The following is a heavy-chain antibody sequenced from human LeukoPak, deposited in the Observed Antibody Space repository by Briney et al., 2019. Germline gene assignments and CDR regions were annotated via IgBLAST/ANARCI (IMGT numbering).Heavy chain of an antibody. V-gene: IGHV4-59*01. CDR3: ARGYGSWTFDY. J-gene: IGHJ4*02. CDR1: GGSISSYY. Sequence: SETLSLTCTVSGGSISSYYWTWIRQPPGKGLEWIGYIYYSGNTNYNPSLKRRVTISADTSKNHFSLKLSSVTAADTAVYYCARGYGSWTFDYWGQGTLVTVSS. CDR2: IYYSGNT. D-gene: IGHD3-10*01.